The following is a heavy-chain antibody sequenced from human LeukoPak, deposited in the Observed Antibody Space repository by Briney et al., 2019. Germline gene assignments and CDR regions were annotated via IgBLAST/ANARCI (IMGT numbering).Heavy chain of an antibody. CDR3: ARDTDYYDSSGYSRYYFDY. CDR2: IYTSGST. V-gene: IGHV4-4*07. CDR1: GGSISSYY. J-gene: IGHJ4*02. Sequence: SETLSLTCTVSGGSISSYYWSWIRQPAGKGLEWMGRIYTSGSTNYNPSRKSRATMSVDTSTNQFSLKLSSVTAADTAVYYCARDTDYYDSSGYSRYYFDYWGQGTLVTVSS. D-gene: IGHD3-22*01.